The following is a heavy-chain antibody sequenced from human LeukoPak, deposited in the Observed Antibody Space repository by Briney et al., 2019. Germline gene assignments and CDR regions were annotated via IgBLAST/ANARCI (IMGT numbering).Heavy chain of an antibody. CDR1: GFTFSDYS. V-gene: IGHV3-48*01. Sequence: PEGSLRLSCAASGFTFSDYSMNWVRQAPGKGLEWISYVGISSGNTKYADSVKGRFTISGGKAKNSLYLQMNSLRVEETAVYYCARDTKYAFDNWGQGTLVTVSS. J-gene: IGHJ4*02. D-gene: IGHD2-2*01. CDR3: ARDTKYAFDN. CDR2: VGISSGNT.